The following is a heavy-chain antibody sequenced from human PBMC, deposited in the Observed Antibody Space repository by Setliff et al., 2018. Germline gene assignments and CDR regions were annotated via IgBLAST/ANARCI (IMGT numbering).Heavy chain of an antibody. CDR1: GGSFSGYY. J-gene: IGHJ5*02. CDR3: ARERRGGGSPAIPINWFDP. CDR2: TYYSGNT. V-gene: IGHV4-39*07. D-gene: IGHD2-15*01. Sequence: SETLSLTCTVYGGSFSGYYWGWIRQPPGKGLEWIASTYYSGNTYYNPSLKSRVTISIDTSKDQFSLKLISMTAADTAVYYCARERRGGGSPAIPINWFDPWGQGTLVTVSS.